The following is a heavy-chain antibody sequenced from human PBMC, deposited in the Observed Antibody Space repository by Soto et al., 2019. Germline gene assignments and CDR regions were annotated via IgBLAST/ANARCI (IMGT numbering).Heavy chain of an antibody. Sequence: GSISSYYWSWIRQPPGKGLEWIGYIYYSGSTNYNPSLKSRVTISVDTSKNQFSLKLSSVTAADTAVYYCARDIGLGEIDYWGQGTLVTVSS. CDR1: GSISSYY. J-gene: IGHJ4*02. CDR3: ARDIGLGEIDY. D-gene: IGHD3-16*01. V-gene: IGHV4-59*01. CDR2: IYYSGST.